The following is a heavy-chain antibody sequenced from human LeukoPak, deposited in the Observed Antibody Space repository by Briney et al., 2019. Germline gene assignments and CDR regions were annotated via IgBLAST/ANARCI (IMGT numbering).Heavy chain of an antibody. D-gene: IGHD3-22*01. V-gene: IGHV4-59*01. CDR3: ARGYYYDSSGPNWYFDL. CDR1: GGSISSYY. J-gene: IGHJ2*01. CDR2: IYYSGST. Sequence: PSETLSLTCTVSGGSISSYYWSWIRQPPGKGLEWIGYIYYSGSTNYNPPLKSRVTISVDTSKNQFSLKLSSVTAADTAVYYCARGYYYDSSGPNWYFDLWGRGTLVTVSS.